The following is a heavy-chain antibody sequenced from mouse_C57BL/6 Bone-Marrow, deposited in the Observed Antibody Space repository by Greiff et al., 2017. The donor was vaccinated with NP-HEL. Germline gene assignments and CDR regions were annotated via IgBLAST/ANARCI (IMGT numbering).Heavy chain of an antibody. Sequence: VKLQQPGAELVKPGASVKLSCKASGYTFTSYWMHWVKQRPGQGLEWIGMIHPNSGSTNYNEKFKSKATLTVDKSSSTAYMQLSSLTSEDSAVYYCARSLITTVVARAYWGQGTLVTVSA. J-gene: IGHJ3*01. V-gene: IGHV1-64*01. CDR3: ARSLITTVVARAY. CDR1: GYTFTSYW. D-gene: IGHD1-1*01. CDR2: IHPNSGST.